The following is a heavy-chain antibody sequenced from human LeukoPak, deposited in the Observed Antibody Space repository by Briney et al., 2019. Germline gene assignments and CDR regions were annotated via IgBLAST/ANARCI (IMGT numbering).Heavy chain of an antibody. V-gene: IGHV3-30*04. J-gene: IGHJ4*02. CDR2: ISFNGNDK. CDR3: ARVYGSEIDY. CDR1: GFGLGSYN. Sequence: GGSLRLSCAGSGFGLGSYNMYWIRQAPGKGLEWVTLISFNGNDKKYADSVKGRFIVSRDNSRNTVFLQMNSLRPEDTGLYYCARVYGSEIDYWGQGTQVIVSS. D-gene: IGHD3-10*01.